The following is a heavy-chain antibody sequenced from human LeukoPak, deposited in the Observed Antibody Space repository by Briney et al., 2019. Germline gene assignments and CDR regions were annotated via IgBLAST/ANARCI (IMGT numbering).Heavy chain of an antibody. D-gene: IGHD2-2*01. V-gene: IGHV1-2*02. J-gene: IGHJ4*02. Sequence: ALVKVSCKASGYTFTGYYMHWVRQAPGQGLEWMGWINPNSGGTNYAQKFQGRVTMTRDTSISTAYMELSRLRSDDTAVYYCARDWRGTSCFDYWGQGTLVTVSS. CDR1: GYTFTGYY. CDR3: ARDWRGTSCFDY. CDR2: INPNSGGT.